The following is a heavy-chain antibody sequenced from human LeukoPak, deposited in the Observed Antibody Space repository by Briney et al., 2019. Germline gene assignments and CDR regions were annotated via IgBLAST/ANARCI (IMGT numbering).Heavy chain of an antibody. D-gene: IGHD6-19*01. Sequence: ASVKVSCKASGYTFTSYGISWVRQAPGQGLEWMGWISAYNGNTNYAQKLRGRVTMTTDTSTSTAYMELRSLRSDDTAVYYCARDIAIAVAGDFDYWGQGTLVTVSS. CDR1: GYTFTSYG. CDR3: ARDIAIAVAGDFDY. CDR2: ISAYNGNT. V-gene: IGHV1-18*01. J-gene: IGHJ4*02.